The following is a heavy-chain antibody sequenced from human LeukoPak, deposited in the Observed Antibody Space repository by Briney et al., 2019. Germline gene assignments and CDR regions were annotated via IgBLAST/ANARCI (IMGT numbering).Heavy chain of an antibody. CDR3: ARDIVVVSAPSGLGY. Sequence: GGSLRLSCAASGFTFSHYWMTWVRQAPGKGLEWVSNIKQDGSEKYYVDSVKGRFTISRDHAKNSLYLQMDSLRAEDTAVYYCARDIVVVSAPSGLGYWGQGTLVTVSS. CDR2: IKQDGSEK. J-gene: IGHJ4*02. CDR1: GFTFSHYW. D-gene: IGHD2-21*02. V-gene: IGHV3-7*01.